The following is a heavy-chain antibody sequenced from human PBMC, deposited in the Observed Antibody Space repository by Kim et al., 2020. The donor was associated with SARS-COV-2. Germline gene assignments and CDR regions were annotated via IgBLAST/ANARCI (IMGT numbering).Heavy chain of an antibody. CDR3: ARGVDDSGHIDY. Sequence: NYNPSLKSRVNITVDTAKNQFSLKLSSVTAADTAVYYCARGVDDSGHIDYWGQGTLVTVSS. J-gene: IGHJ4*02. D-gene: IGHD6-19*01. V-gene: IGHV4-34*01.